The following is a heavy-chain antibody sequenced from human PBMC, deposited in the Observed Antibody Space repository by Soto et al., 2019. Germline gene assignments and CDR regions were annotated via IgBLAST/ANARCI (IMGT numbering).Heavy chain of an antibody. J-gene: IGHJ6*02. D-gene: IGHD2-21*01. V-gene: IGHV3-72*01. CDR1: GFTFSDHY. CDR2: TRNKANSYTT. Sequence: PGGSLRLSCAASGFTFSDHYMDWVRQAPGKGLEWVGRTRNKANSYTTEYAASVKGRFTISRDDSKNSLYLQMNSLKTEDTAVYYCARAGGGAPYYYYYGMDVWGQGTTVTVSS. CDR3: ARAGGGAPYYYYYGMDV.